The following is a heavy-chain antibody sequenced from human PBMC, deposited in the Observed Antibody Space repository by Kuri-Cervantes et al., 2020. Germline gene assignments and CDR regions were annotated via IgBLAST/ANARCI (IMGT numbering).Heavy chain of an antibody. CDR1: GGSISSSSYY. CDR3: ARAKQALRYCSSTSCFPRWFDP. V-gene: IGHV4-61*01. J-gene: IGHJ5*02. CDR2: IYYSGST. Sequence: SETLSLTCTVSGGSISSSSYYWSWIRQPPGKGLEWIGYIYYSGSTNYNPSLKSRVTMSVDTSKNQFSLKLSSVTAADTAVYYCARAKQALRYCSSTSCFPRWFDPWGQGTLVTVSS. D-gene: IGHD2-2*01.